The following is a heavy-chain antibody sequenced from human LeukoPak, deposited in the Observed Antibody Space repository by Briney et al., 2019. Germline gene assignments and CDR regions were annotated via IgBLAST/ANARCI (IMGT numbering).Heavy chain of an antibody. CDR2: IIPILGIA. CDR3: ARDIGIAAAGNWFDP. Sequence: ASVKVSCKASGGTFSSYAISWVRQAPGQGLEWMGRIIPILGIANYAQKFQGRVTITADKSTSTAYMELSSLRSEDTAVYYCARDIGIAAAGNWFDPWAREPWSPSPQ. CDR1: GGTFSSYA. D-gene: IGHD6-13*01. J-gene: IGHJ5*02. V-gene: IGHV1-69*04.